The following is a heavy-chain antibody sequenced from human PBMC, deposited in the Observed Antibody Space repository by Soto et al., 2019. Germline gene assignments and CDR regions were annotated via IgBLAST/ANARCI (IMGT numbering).Heavy chain of an antibody. CDR3: ATSVNSAMAFDY. D-gene: IGHD5-18*01. Sequence: QVQLVQSGAEVQKPGASVRVSCKASGYTFTHYYIHWVRQAPGQGLEWMGIIKPNGGITTYAQKFRAGCSMTRDTSTSTVYLELSSLISEDSAVYYCATSVNSAMAFDYWGQGTLVTVSS. CDR2: IKPNGGIT. J-gene: IGHJ4*02. V-gene: IGHV1-46*01. CDR1: GYTFTHYY.